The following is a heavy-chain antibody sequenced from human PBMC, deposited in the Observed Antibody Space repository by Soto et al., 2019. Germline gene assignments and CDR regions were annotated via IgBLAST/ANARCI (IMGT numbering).Heavy chain of an antibody. D-gene: IGHD3-3*01. CDR2: IYYSGST. CDR1: GGSISSYY. V-gene: IGHV4-59*08. CDR3: ARRVAFTSLMQETPLYYYYYYMDV. J-gene: IGHJ6*03. Sequence: SETLSLTCTVSGGSISSYYWSWIRQPPGKGLEWIGYIYYSGSTNYNPSLKSRVTISVDTSKNQFSLKLSSVTAADTAVYYCARRVAFTSLMQETPLYYYYYYMDVWGKGTTVTVSS.